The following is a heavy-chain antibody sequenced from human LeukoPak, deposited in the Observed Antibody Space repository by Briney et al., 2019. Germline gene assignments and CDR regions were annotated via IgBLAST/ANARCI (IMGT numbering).Heavy chain of an antibody. V-gene: IGHV4-39*01. D-gene: IGHD3-3*01. CDR2: IYYSGST. J-gene: IGHJ4*02. Sequence: SETLSLTCTVSGGSISSSSYYWDWIRQPPGKGLEWIGSIYYSGSTYYNPSLKSRVTISVDTSKNQFSLKLSSVTAADTAVYYCARRGYYDFWSGYYEEYDYWGQGTLVTVSS. CDR1: GGSISSSSYY. CDR3: ARRGYYDFWSGYYEEYDY.